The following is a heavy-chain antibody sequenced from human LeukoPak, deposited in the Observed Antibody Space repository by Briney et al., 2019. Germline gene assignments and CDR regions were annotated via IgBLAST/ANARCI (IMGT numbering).Heavy chain of an antibody. CDR1: GGSISGFY. CDR2: INHSRST. D-gene: IGHD5-18*01. CDR3: ARRETWIQFTRPFAF. Sequence: SETLSLTGAVSGGSISGFYWAWIRQAPGKGREGVGEINHSRSTTYNPSLESRVTISINPFSKQFILNLTSVTAAHTSVYSCARRETWIQFTRPFAFWGQGTLVTVSS. V-gene: IGHV4-34*01. J-gene: IGHJ4*02.